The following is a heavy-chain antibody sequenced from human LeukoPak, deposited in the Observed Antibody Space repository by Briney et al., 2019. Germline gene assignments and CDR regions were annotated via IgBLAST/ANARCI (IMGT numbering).Heavy chain of an antibody. CDR1: GFTFGSYA. V-gene: IGHV3-23*01. CDR3: AKDGAKHGGTTYFFDY. Sequence: GGSLRLSCAASGFTFGSYAMSWVRQAPGKGLEWVSGISGSGGSTYYGDPVKGRFTISRDNLKNTLYLQMSSLRVEDTAIYYCAKDGAKHGGTTYFFDYWGQGTLATVSS. J-gene: IGHJ4*02. CDR2: ISGSGGST. D-gene: IGHD4-23*01.